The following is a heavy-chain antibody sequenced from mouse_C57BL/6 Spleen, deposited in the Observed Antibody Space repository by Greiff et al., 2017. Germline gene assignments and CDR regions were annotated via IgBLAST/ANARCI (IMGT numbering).Heavy chain of an antibody. CDR3: AREGYDVPYFDY. CDR2: IYPGDGDT. Sequence: QVQLKESGAELVKPGASVKISCKASGYAFSSYWMNWVKQRPGKGLEWIGQIYPGDGDTNYNGKFKGKATLTADKSSSTAYMQLSSLTSEDSAVYFCAREGYDVPYFDYWGQGTTLTVSS. V-gene: IGHV1-80*01. D-gene: IGHD2-2*01. J-gene: IGHJ2*01. CDR1: GYAFSSYW.